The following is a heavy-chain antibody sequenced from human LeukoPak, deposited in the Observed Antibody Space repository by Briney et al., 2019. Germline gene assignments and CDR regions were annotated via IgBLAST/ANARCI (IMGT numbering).Heavy chain of an antibody. CDR2: ISGSGGST. Sequence: PGGFLRLSCAAPGFTFSSYDMSWVRQAPGKGLEWGSAISGSGGSTYYADSVKGRFTISRDNSKNTLYLQMNSLRAEDTAVYYCAKDVRLMAAITFYYWGQGTLVTVSS. J-gene: IGHJ4*02. V-gene: IGHV3-23*01. D-gene: IGHD5-24*01. CDR1: GFTFSSYD. CDR3: AKDVRLMAAITFYY.